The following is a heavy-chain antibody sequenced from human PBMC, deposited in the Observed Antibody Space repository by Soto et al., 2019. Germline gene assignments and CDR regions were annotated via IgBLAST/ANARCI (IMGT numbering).Heavy chain of an antibody. CDR2: ISYIGST. CDR1: GGFISSYY. J-gene: IGHJ4*01. D-gene: IGHD2-15*01. CDR3: PCDNKGFCDDLDLIDF. Sequence: SQTLCLSNAVSGGFISSYYWSVSRQPPGKGLEWIAYISYIGSTNYNPSLKSRVTISLDTSKNQFSLKLRSVTAADTPVYYWPCDNKGFCDDLDLIDFWAQGTLDIVSS. V-gene: IGHV4-59*01.